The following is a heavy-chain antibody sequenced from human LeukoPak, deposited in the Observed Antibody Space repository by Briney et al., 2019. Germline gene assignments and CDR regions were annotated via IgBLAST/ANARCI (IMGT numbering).Heavy chain of an antibody. D-gene: IGHD6-19*01. Sequence: GGSLRLSCAASGLRFSNFALSWVRQAPGKGLAWVSSITGSGGRTYYADSVEGRFTISRDNSKNTLYLQMNSPSAEDSAVYYCAKRGVYSESSGNDCWGQGTLVTVSS. J-gene: IGHJ4*02. CDR2: ITGSGGRT. CDR3: AKRGVYSESSGNDC. CDR1: GLRFSNFA. V-gene: IGHV3-23*01.